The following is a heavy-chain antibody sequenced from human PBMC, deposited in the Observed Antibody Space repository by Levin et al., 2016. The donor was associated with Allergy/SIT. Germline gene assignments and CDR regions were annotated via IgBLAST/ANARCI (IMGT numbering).Heavy chain of an antibody. D-gene: IGHD3-22*01. CDR3: ARHLSSYDSSGDWVASWFDP. CDR2: IYYSGTT. V-gene: IGHV4-61*07. J-gene: IGHJ5*02. Sequence: WIRQPPGKGLEWIGYIYYSGTTNYNPSLKSRVTVSLDTPKNQFSLKLSSVTAADTAVYYCARHLSSYDSSGDWVASWFDPWGQGSLVTVSS.